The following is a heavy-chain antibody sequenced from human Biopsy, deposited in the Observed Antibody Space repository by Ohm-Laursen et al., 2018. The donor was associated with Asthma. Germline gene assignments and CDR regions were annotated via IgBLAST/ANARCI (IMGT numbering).Heavy chain of an antibody. CDR2: VNSVFGTT. CDR3: ARKAGSCISRTCYSLDF. V-gene: IGHV1-69*13. CDR1: GGTFNTYV. D-gene: IGHD2-2*01. Sequence: ASVKVSCKSLGGTFNTYVIGWVRQAPGQGLEWMGGVNSVFGTTTYPQKFRDRVTITADDSTSTVYMELSSLRSEDTAVYYCARKAGSCISRTCYSLDFWGQGTLVTVFS. J-gene: IGHJ4*02.